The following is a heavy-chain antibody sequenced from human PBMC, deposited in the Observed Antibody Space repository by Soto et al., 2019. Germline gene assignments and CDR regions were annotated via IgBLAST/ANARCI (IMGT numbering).Heavy chain of an antibody. J-gene: IGHJ6*02. D-gene: IGHD3-22*01. CDR3: ARDRRENYYDSSGYYYYYYYGMDV. Sequence: PGGSLRLSCAASGFTFSSYAMHWVRQAPGKGLEWVAVISYDGSNKYYADSVKGRFTISRDNSKNTLYLQMNSLRAEDTAVYYCARDRRENYYDSSGYYYYYYYGMDVWGQGTTVTVSS. CDR1: GFTFSSYA. CDR2: ISYDGSNK. V-gene: IGHV3-30-3*01.